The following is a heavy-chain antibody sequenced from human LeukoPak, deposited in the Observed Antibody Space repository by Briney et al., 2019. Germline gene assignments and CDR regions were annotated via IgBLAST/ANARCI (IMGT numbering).Heavy chain of an antibody. J-gene: IGHJ4*02. Sequence: PGGSLRLSCAVSGFTFSDYWVTWVRQTPGKGLEFVANINRDGSVKNYVDSVKGRFTISRDNAKNSLYLQMTSLRVDDTAIHYCARDPGFSSFDYWGQGTLVTVSS. CDR2: INRDGSVK. CDR3: ARDPGFSSFDY. CDR1: GFTFSDYW. D-gene: IGHD3-3*02. V-gene: IGHV3-7*01.